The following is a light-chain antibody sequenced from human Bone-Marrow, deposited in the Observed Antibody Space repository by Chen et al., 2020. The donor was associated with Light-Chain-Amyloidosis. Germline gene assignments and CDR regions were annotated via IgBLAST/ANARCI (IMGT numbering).Light chain of an antibody. CDR2: QDT. Sequence: YELSQSASVSVSPGHTASISCSGENLRDQDANWYQQKPGQSPVLVIHQDTKRPSGVPERISGSKSGNTATLTISGTQAMDEADYYCQAWDSSTWVFGGGTKLTVL. J-gene: IGLJ3*02. CDR1: NLRDQD. CDR3: QAWDSSTWV. V-gene: IGLV3-1*01.